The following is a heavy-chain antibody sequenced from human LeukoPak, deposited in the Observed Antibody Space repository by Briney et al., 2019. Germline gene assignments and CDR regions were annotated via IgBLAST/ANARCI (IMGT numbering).Heavy chain of an antibody. CDR3: AAGKRYAFDY. J-gene: IGHJ4*02. CDR1: GFSFTDYP. Sequence: PGRCLRLSRATSGFSFTDYPMNCVPQAWRKGLEGISNLRTTAEGAKYAYYADSVKGRVTISRDDGKNTLYLHMNSLRDDDTAVYYSAAGKRYAFDYWGQGILVTVSS. V-gene: IGHV3-48*02. CDR2: LRTTAEGAKYA. D-gene: IGHD3-9*01.